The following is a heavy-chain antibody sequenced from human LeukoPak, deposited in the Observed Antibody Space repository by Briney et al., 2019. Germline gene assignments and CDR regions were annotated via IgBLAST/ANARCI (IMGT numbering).Heavy chain of an antibody. CDR1: GFTFSNYE. Sequence: GGSLRHSCAASGFTFSNYEMNWVRQAPGKGLEWLSYISSSGTIYYADSVKGRFTISRDNAKNSLYLQVNSLRAEDTAVYYCVGGGRGGHWGQGTLVTVSS. J-gene: IGHJ4*02. D-gene: IGHD3-10*01. V-gene: IGHV3-48*03. CDR3: VGGGRGGH. CDR2: ISSSGTI.